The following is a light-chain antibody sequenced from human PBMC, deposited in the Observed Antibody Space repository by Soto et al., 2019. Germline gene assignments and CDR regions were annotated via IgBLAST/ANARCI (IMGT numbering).Light chain of an antibody. CDR1: QSVSSNY. CDR3: QQYGSSPFT. CDR2: GAS. J-gene: IGKJ3*01. V-gene: IGKV3-20*01. Sequence: EIVLTQSPGTRSLSPGERATLSCRASQSVSSNYLTWYQQKPGQAPRLLIYGASSRATGIPDRFSGSGSGTDFTLTFSRLEPEDFAVYYCQQYGSSPFTFGPGTKVDIK.